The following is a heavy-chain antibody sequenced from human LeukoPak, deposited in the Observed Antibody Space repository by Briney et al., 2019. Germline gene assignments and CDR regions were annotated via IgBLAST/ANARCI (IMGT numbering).Heavy chain of an antibody. J-gene: IGHJ4*02. V-gene: IGHV3-11*01. CDR1: GFTFSDYY. CDR3: ARVRYSGSYVDY. D-gene: IGHD1-26*01. CDR2: ISSSGSTI. Sequence: SLRLSCAASGFTFSDYYMSWIRQAPGKGLEWVAYISSSGSTIYYADSVKGRFTISRDNAKNSLYLQMNTLRAEDTAVYYCARVRYSGSYVDYWGQGTLVTVSS.